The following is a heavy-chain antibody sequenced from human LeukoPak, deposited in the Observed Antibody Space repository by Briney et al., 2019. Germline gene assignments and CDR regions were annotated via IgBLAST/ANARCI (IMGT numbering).Heavy chain of an antibody. CDR3: ARDLKERYCSGGSCHQNNWFDP. Sequence: SETLSLTCTVSGGSISSHYWSWIRQPPGKGLEWIGYIYYSGSTTYNPSLKSRVTISVDTSKNQFSLKLRSVTAADTAVYYCARDLKERYCSGGSCHQNNWFDPWGQGTLVTVSS. V-gene: IGHV4-59*11. CDR1: GGSISSHY. D-gene: IGHD2-15*01. J-gene: IGHJ5*02. CDR2: IYYSGST.